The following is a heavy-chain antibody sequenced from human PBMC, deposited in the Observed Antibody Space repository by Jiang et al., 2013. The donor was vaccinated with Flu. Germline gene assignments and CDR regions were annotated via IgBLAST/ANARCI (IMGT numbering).Heavy chain of an antibody. Sequence: GPGLVKPSETLSLTCTVSGGSISSYYWSWIRQPPGKGLEWIGYIYYSGSTNYNPSLKSRVTISVDTSKNQFSLKLSSVTAADTAVYYRASLGYCSSTSCYDYWGQGTLVTVSS. CDR1: GGSISSYY. V-gene: IGHV4-59*08. CDR2: IYYSGST. D-gene: IGHD2-2*01. J-gene: IGHJ4*02. CDR3: ASLGYCSSTSCYDY.